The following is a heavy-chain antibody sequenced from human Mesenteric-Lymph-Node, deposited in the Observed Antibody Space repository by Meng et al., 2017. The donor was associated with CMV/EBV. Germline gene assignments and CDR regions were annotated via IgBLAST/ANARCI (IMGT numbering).Heavy chain of an antibody. J-gene: IGHJ4*02. CDR2: INPSGGST. CDR1: GSTFTSYS. V-gene: IGHV1-46*01. CDR3: AREEYAYCGGDCPIGY. D-gene: IGHD2-21*02. Sequence: GSTFTSYSIRWVRRAPGQGLEWMGIINPSGGSTNYAQKFQGRLIMTRDTSTSTVYMELNSLRSEDSAVYYCAREEYAYCGGDCPIGYWGQGTLVTVSS.